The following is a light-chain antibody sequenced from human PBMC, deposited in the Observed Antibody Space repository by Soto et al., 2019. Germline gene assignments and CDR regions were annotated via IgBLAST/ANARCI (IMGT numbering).Light chain of an antibody. J-gene: IGLJ2*01. CDR3: AAWDDSLNGVV. V-gene: IGLV1-44*01. CDR1: SSNIGSNT. Sequence: QSVLTQPPSASGTPGQRVTISCSGSSSNIGSNTVNWYQQLPGTAPKLLIHSNNQRPSGVPDRFSGSKSGTSASLVTSGLQSEDEADYYCAAWDDSLNGVVFGGGTKLTVL. CDR2: SNN.